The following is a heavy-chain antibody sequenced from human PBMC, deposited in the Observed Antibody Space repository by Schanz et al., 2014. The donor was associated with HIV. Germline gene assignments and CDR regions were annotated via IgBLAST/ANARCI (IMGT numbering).Heavy chain of an antibody. CDR2: VSAYNGNI. CDR3: ARSNYDIVRARAYYYYYGLDV. D-gene: IGHD3-9*01. J-gene: IGHJ6*02. Sequence: QVQLVQSGAEMKKPGASVKVSCKASGYTFTSYGISWVRQAPGQGLEWMGWVSAYNGNIHYAQKFRGRVTMTTDTSPTTASMELRSLRSADTAVYFCARSNYDIVRARAYYYYYGLDVWGQGTTVTVSS. V-gene: IGHV1-18*01. CDR1: GYTFTSYG.